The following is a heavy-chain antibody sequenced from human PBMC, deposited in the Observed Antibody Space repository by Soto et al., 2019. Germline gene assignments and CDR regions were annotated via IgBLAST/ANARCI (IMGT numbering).Heavy chain of an antibody. Sequence: GGSLRLSCAASGFTFSSYSMNWVRQAPGKGLEWVSYISSSSSTIYYADSVKGRFTISRDNAKNSLYLQMNSLRDEDTAVYYCARESLRLTYRGAFDIWGQGTMVTVSS. CDR2: ISSSSSTI. D-gene: IGHD2-21*02. J-gene: IGHJ3*02. CDR3: ARESLRLTYRGAFDI. V-gene: IGHV3-48*02. CDR1: GFTFSSYS.